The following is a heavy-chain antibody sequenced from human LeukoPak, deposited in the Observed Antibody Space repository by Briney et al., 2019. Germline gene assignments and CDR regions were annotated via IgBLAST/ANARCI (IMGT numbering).Heavy chain of an antibody. V-gene: IGHV3-11*01. CDR3: AVGRPLVGATEDAFDI. Sequence: GGSLRLSCAASGFTFSDYYMSWIRQAPGKGLEWVSYISSSGSTIYYADSVKGRFTISRDNSKNTLYLQMNSLRAEDTAVYYCAVGRPLVGATEDAFDIWGQGTMVTVSS. J-gene: IGHJ3*02. D-gene: IGHD1-26*01. CDR2: ISSSGSTI. CDR1: GFTFSDYY.